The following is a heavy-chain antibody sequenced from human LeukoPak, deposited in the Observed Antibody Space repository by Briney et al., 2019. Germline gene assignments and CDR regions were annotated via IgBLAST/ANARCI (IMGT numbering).Heavy chain of an antibody. V-gene: IGHV3-30*18. J-gene: IGHJ1*01. CDR3: AKIGKDGSGYDLQH. Sequence: GGSLRLSCAASGFTFTNYAMHWVRQAPGKGLEWLAVISYDGSDKYYAEFVKGRFTISRDDSKNMVYLQMHSLRAEDTAVYYCAKIGKDGSGYDLQHWAQGTLVIVSS. CDR2: ISYDGSDK. D-gene: IGHD3-22*01. CDR1: GFTFTNYA.